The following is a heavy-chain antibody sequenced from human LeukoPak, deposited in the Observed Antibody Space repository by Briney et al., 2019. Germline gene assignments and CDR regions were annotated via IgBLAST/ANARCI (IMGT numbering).Heavy chain of an antibody. CDR1: GASISSNNYY. V-gene: IGHV4-39*01. CDR3: ASYSSGWKWFDY. D-gene: IGHD6-19*01. J-gene: IGHJ4*02. Sequence: SETPSLTCTVSGASISSNNYYWGWVRQPPGKGLEWIGNIYSSGNTYYNASLKSRVTIYIDTSKSQFSLKLSSVTAADTAVYYCASYSSGWKWFDYWGQGTLVTVSS. CDR2: IYSSGNT.